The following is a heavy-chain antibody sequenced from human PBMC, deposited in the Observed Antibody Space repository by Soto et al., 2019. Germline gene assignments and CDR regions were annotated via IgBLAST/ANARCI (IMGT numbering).Heavy chain of an antibody. CDR3: ARRGYDSTGYYYPTDY. CDR2: IDPSDSYT. Sequence: GESLKISCKGSGYSFTSYWISWVRQMPGKGLEWMGSIDPSDSYTNYSPSFQGHVTISADKSISTAYLQWGSLKASDTAMYYCARRGYDSTGYYYPTDYWGQGTLVTVSS. CDR1: GYSFTSYW. J-gene: IGHJ4*02. D-gene: IGHD3-22*01. V-gene: IGHV5-10-1*01.